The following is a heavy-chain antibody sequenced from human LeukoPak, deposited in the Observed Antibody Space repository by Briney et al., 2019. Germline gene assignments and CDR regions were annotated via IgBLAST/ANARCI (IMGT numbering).Heavy chain of an antibody. V-gene: IGHV3-9*01. CDR2: VSWNSGII. CDR1: GFTFDDYA. D-gene: IGHD1-14*01. J-gene: IGHJ4*02. Sequence: SGGSLRLSCAASGFTFDDYAMHWVRQAPGKGLEWVSEVSWNSGIIDYADSVKGRFTISRDSAKNSLYLQMNSLKPEDTALYYCAKDRTYRGGILDSWGQGTLVTVSS. CDR3: AKDRTYRGGILDS.